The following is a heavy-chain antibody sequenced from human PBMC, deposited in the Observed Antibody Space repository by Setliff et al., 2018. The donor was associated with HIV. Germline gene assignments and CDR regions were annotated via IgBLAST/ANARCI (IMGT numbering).Heavy chain of an antibody. D-gene: IGHD6-6*01. CDR2: IRGSGGST. CDR3: AKDRRRAPRPGYYYYGMGV. Sequence: GGSLRLSCAASGFTFSSYAMGWVRQAPRKGLEWVSAIRGSGGSTYYADSVKGRFTISRDNSKNTLYLQMNSLRAADTAVYYCAKDRRRAPRPGYYYYGMGVWGQGTTVTVSS. CDR1: GFTFSSYA. J-gene: IGHJ6*02. V-gene: IGHV3-23*01.